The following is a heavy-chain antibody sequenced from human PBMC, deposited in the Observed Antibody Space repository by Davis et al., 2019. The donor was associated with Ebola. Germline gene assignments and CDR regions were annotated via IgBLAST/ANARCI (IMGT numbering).Heavy chain of an antibody. CDR2: IYYSGST. J-gene: IGHJ4*02. CDR3: ASVVPAAGGDY. V-gene: IGHV4-39*01. CDR1: GGSISSSSYY. Sequence: MPGGSLRLSCTVSGGSISSSSYYWGWIRQPPGKGLEWIGRIYYSGSTYYNPSLKGRVTISVDTSKNQFSLKLSSVTAADTAVYYCASVVPAAGGDYWGQGTLVTVSS. D-gene: IGHD2-2*01.